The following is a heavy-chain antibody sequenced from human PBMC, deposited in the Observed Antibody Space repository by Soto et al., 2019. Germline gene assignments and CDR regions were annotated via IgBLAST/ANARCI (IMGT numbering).Heavy chain of an antibody. Sequence: ESGGGVVQPGRSLRLSCAASGFTFSSYAMHWVRQAPGKGLEWVAVISYDGSNKYYADSVKGRFTISRDNPKNTLYLQMNSLRAEDTAVYYCARVDSNYDFDYWGQGTLVTVSS. V-gene: IGHV3-30-3*01. D-gene: IGHD4-4*01. CDR1: GFTFSSYA. J-gene: IGHJ4*02. CDR3: ARVDSNYDFDY. CDR2: ISYDGSNK.